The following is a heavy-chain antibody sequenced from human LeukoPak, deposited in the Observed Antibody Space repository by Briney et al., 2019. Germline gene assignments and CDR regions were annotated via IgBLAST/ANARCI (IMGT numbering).Heavy chain of an antibody. CDR2: IYYSGST. CDR1: GGSISSGGYY. J-gene: IGHJ3*02. D-gene: IGHD3-22*01. V-gene: IGHV4-31*03. Sequence: PSETLSLTCTVSGGSISSGGYYWSWIRQHPGKGLEWIGYIYYSGSTYCNPSLKSRVTISVDTSKNQFSLKLSSVTAADTAVYFCARFRIRKTYYYDSSGYPDAFDIWGQGTMVTVSS. CDR3: ARFRIRKTYYYDSSGYPDAFDI.